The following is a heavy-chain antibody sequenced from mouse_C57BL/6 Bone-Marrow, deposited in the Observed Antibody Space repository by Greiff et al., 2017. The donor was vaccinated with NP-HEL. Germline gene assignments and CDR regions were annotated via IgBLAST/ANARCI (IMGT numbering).Heavy chain of an antibody. D-gene: IGHD2-3*01. V-gene: IGHV1-9*01. J-gene: IGHJ1*03. CDR1: GYTFPGSW. CDR2: ILPGSGSP. CDR3: ARGAIYDGYYYWYFDV. Sequence: QVQLQQSGAELMKPGASVKLSCKAIGYTFPGSWIEGVKKRPGLGLEWIGEILPGSGSPNYIEKFKGKATFTADTSSNTAYMQLSSLTTEDSAIYYCARGAIYDGYYYWYFDVWGTGTTVTVSS.